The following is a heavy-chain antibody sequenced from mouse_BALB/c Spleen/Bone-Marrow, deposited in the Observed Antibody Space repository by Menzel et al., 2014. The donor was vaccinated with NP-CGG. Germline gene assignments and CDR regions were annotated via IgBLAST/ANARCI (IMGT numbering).Heavy chain of an antibody. CDR2: ISNGGIYT. V-gene: IGHV5-6*02. D-gene: IGHD2-4*01. CDR3: VRPYDYGTWFAY. J-gene: IGHJ3*01. Sequence: EVMLVESGGDLVKPGGSLKLSCAASGFTFSTYGMSWVRQTPDKRLEWVAAISNGGIYTYYPDTVKGRITISRDNAKNTLYLQMSSLKSEDTAMYYCVRPYDYGTWFAYWGQGTLVTVSA. CDR1: GFTFSTYG.